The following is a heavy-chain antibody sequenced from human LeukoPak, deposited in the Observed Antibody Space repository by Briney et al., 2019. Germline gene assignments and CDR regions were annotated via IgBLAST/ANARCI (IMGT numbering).Heavy chain of an antibody. CDR1: GGSISSGGYY. D-gene: IGHD3-3*02. V-gene: IGHV4-31*03. CDR3: ASKTAFFFDP. CDR2: IYYSGST. Sequence: SETLSLTCTVSGGSISSGGYYWSWIRQHPGKGLEWIGYIYYSGSTYYNPSLKSRVTISVDTSKNQFSLKLSSVTAADTAVYYCASKTAFFFDPWGQGTLVTVSS. J-gene: IGHJ5*02.